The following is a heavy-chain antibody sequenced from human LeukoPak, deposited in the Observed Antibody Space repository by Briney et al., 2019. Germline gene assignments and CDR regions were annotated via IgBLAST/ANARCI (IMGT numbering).Heavy chain of an antibody. CDR2: ISPSGDIL. Sequence: GGSLRLSCAASGFTFRIHGMNWVRQAPGKGLEWVSGISPSGDILYYTDSVKGQFTISRDNAKNSLYLQMNSLRAEDTAVYYCARAYYYDSSGYPDYFDYWGQGTLVTVSS. CDR1: GFTFRIHG. CDR3: ARAYYYDSSGYPDYFDY. V-gene: IGHV3-21*01. J-gene: IGHJ4*02. D-gene: IGHD3-22*01.